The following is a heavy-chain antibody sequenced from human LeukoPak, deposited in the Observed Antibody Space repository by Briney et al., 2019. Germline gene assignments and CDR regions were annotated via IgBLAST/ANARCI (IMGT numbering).Heavy chain of an antibody. CDR3: ARVDDYGGNSLFDY. V-gene: IGHV4-59*01. Sequence: SETLSLTCTVSGGSISSYYWSWIRQPPGKGLEWIGYIYYSGSTNYNPSLKSRVTISVDTSKNQFSLKLSSVTAADTAVYYCARVDDYGGNSLFDYWGQGTLVTVSS. CDR2: IYYSGST. CDR1: GGSISSYY. J-gene: IGHJ4*02. D-gene: IGHD4-23*01.